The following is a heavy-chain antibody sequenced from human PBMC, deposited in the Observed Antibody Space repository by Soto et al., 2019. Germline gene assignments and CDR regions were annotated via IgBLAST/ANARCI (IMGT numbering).Heavy chain of an antibody. V-gene: IGHV1-8*01. J-gene: IGHJ4*02. CDR1: GYTFTSYD. CDR2: MNPDSGNT. CDR3: ARGSRQWLVLIDY. D-gene: IGHD6-19*01. Sequence: ASVKVSCKASGYTFTSYDINWVRQATGQGLEWMGWMNPDSGNTGYAQKFQGRVTMTRNTSISTAYMELSSLRSEDTAVYYCARGSRQWLVLIDYWGQGTLVTVSS.